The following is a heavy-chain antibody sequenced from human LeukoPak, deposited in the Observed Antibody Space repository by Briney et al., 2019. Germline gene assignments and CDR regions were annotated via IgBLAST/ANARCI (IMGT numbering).Heavy chain of an antibody. V-gene: IGHV4-4*02. D-gene: IGHD3-22*01. CDR1: GGSISSSNW. J-gene: IGHJ6*03. CDR2: IYHSGST. Sequence: PSGTLSLTCAVSGGSISSSNWWSWVRQPPGKGLEWIGEIYHSGSTNYNPSLKSRVTISVDKSKNQFSLKLSSVTAADTAVYYCARQYYYDSSGYAEYYYYMDVWGKGTTVTVSS. CDR3: ARQYYYDSSGYAEYYYYMDV.